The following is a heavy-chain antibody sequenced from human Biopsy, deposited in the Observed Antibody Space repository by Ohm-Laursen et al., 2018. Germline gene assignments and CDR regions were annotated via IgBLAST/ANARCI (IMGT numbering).Heavy chain of an antibody. Sequence: PSETLSLTCTVSGVSITAYYWSWIRQPPGKGLECIGNIHHSGSTNYNPSLKSRLTISVDTSKNQFSLKLSSVTAADTAVYYCARMDCGGGSCHYYSYGMDVWGQGTTVTVSS. CDR1: GVSITAYY. D-gene: IGHD2-15*01. J-gene: IGHJ6*02. CDR3: ARMDCGGGSCHYYSYGMDV. CDR2: IHHSGST. V-gene: IGHV4-4*09.